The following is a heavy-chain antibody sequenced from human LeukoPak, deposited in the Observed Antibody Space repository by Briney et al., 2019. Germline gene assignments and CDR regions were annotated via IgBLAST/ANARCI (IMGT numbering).Heavy chain of an antibody. V-gene: IGHV1-69*04. Sequence: GASVKVSCKASGYTFISYGISWVRQALGQGLEWMGRIIPILGIANYAQKFQGRVTITADKSTSTAYMELRSLRSEDTAVYYCASGIVATTRTKYYFDYWGQGTLVTVSS. D-gene: IGHD5-12*01. CDR3: ASGIVATTRTKYYFDY. CDR2: IIPILGIA. CDR1: GYTFISYG. J-gene: IGHJ4*02.